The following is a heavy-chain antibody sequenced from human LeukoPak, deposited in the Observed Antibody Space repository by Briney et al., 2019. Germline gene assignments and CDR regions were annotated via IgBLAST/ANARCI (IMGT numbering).Heavy chain of an antibody. CDR2: ISSSSSYI. J-gene: IGHJ4*02. D-gene: IGHD2-2*01. CDR3: DYTQGTEYCSSTSCYPPTLSLESFDY. CDR1: GFTFSSYS. Sequence: GGSLRLSCAASGFTFSSYSMNWVRQAPGKGLEWVSSISSSSSYIYYADSVKGRFTISRDNAKNSLYLQMNSLRAEDTAVWPGDYTQGTEYCSSTSCYPPTLSLESFDYWGQGTLVTVSS. V-gene: IGHV3-21*01.